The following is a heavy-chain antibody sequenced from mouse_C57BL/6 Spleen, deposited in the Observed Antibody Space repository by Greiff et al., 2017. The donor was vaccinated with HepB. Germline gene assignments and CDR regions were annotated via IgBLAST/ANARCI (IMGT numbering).Heavy chain of an antibody. V-gene: IGHV1-64*01. J-gene: IGHJ1*03. CDR3: AREDYYDYDGGYFDV. D-gene: IGHD2-4*01. CDR1: GYTFTSYW. CDR2: IHPNSGST. Sequence: QVQLQQPGAELVKPGASVKLSCKASGYTFTSYWMHWVKQRPGQGLEWIGMIHPNSGSTNYNEKFKSKATLTVDKSSSTAYMQLSSLTSEDSAVYYCAREDYYDYDGGYFDVWGTGTTVTVSS.